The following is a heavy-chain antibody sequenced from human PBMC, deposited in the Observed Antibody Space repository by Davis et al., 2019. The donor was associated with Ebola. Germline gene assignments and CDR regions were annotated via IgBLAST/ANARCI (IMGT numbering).Heavy chain of an antibody. CDR3: ATGASTSTSYYLYV. CDR2: INHNANT. Sequence: SETLSLTCDLYGGSSNVYYWSWIRQPPGKGLEWIGEINHNANTKHNPSLKSRVTMSVDPSKNRVSLKLTSVTAADTAVYYCATGASTSTSYYLYVWSQGTLVTVSS. CDR1: GGSSNVYY. D-gene: IGHD2-2*01. V-gene: IGHV4-34*01. J-gene: IGHJ4*02.